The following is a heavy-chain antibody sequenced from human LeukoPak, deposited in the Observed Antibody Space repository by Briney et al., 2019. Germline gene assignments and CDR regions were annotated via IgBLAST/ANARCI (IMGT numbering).Heavy chain of an antibody. CDR3: AREGYSTGWYFFDN. J-gene: IGHJ4*02. CDR1: GFSLNSYW. Sequence: GGSLRLSCEAYGFSLNSYWMHWVRQAPGEGPVWVSRISVDGRSTAYADSVKGRFTISRDNAKNTLYLGMNSLRADDTAVYYCAREGYSTGWYFFDNWGRGTRLTVSS. CDR2: ISVDGRST. V-gene: IGHV3-74*03. D-gene: IGHD6-13*01.